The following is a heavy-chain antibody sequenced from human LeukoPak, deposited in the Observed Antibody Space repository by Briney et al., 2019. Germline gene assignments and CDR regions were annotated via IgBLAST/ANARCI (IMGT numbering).Heavy chain of an antibody. Sequence: GGSLRLSCAASGFTFSSYGMHWVRQAPGKGLEWVAFIRYDGSNKYYADSVKGRFTIPRDNSKNTLYLQMNSLRAEDTAVYYCAKGTKRFAMVRGVVDYWGQGTLVTVSS. CDR1: GFTFSSYG. CDR2: IRYDGSNK. CDR3: AKGTKRFAMVRGVVDY. J-gene: IGHJ4*02. V-gene: IGHV3-30*02. D-gene: IGHD3-10*01.